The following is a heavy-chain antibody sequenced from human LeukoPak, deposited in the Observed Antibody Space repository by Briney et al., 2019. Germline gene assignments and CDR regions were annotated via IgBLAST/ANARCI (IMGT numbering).Heavy chain of an antibody. CDR2: INPNSGGT. V-gene: IGHV1-2*02. J-gene: IGHJ3*02. CDR1: GYTFTGYY. D-gene: IGHD2-2*02. CDR3: ARESAPAAIRFHDAFDI. Sequence: SVQVSCKASGYTFTGYYMHWVRRAPGQGVEWMGWINPNSGGTNYAKKFQGRVTMTRDTSISTAYMELSRLRSDDTAVYYCARESAPAAIRFHDAFDIWGQGTMVTVSS.